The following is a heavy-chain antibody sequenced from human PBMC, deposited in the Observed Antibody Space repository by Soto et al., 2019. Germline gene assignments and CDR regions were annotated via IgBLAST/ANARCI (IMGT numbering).Heavy chain of an antibody. CDR1: GYTFTSYG. CDR3: ASGAHGDS. D-gene: IGHD3-10*01. Sequence: QVQLVQSGAEVKKPGASVKVSCKASGYTFTSYGISWVRQAPGQGLEWMGWISDYNGNTNYAQKLPGKVTMTTDTSTSPAYLGLRSLRFDDTAVYYCASGAHGDSWGQGTLVTVSS. V-gene: IGHV1-18*01. J-gene: IGHJ4*02. CDR2: ISDYNGNT.